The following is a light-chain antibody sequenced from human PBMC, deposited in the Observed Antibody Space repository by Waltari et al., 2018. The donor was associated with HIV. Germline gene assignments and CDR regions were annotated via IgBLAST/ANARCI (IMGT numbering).Light chain of an antibody. J-gene: IGLJ2*01. CDR1: SSDIGAYDF. CDR3: SSYGDNLRVL. Sequence: QSALTQPPSASGSLGQSVTISCTGSSSDIGAYDFVSWFQQHPHSAPKLLLYEVTSRPSTVADRFSGSRSGNTPFLTVAGLQPDDEATYFCSSYGDNLRVLFGGVTNVTVL. CDR2: EVT. V-gene: IGLV2-8*01.